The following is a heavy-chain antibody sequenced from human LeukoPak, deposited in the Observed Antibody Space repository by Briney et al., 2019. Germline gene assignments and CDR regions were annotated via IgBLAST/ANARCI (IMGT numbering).Heavy chain of an antibody. CDR1: GYTFTSYD. J-gene: IGHJ4*02. Sequence: ASVKVSCKASGYTFTSYDINWMRQATGQGLEWMGWMNPNSGNTGYAQKFQDRVTMTRNTSISTAYMELSSLRSEDTAVYYCARGRWDIVVVVAATPHYYFDYWGQGTLVTVSS. CDR3: ARGRWDIVVVVAATPHYYFDY. V-gene: IGHV1-8*01. D-gene: IGHD2-15*01. CDR2: MNPNSGNT.